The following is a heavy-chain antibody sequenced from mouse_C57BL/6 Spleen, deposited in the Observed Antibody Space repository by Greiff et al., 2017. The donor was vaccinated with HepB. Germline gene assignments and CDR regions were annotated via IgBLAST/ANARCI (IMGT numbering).Heavy chain of an antibody. CDR3: ARGDYSNHKTMDY. V-gene: IGHV1-26*01. CDR1: GYTFTDYY. CDR2: INPNNGGT. J-gene: IGHJ4*01. Sequence: VQLQQSGPELVKPGASVKISCKASGYTFTDYYMNWVKQSHGKSLEWIGDINPNNGGTSYNQKFKGKATLTVDKSSSTAYMELRSLTSEDSAVYYCARGDYSNHKTMDYWGQGTSVTVSS. D-gene: IGHD2-5*01.